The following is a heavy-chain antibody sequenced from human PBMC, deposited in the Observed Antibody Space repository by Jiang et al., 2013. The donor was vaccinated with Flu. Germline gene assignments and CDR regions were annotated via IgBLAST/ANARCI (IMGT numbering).Heavy chain of an antibody. CDR3: TRATAFGEFYFDS. V-gene: IGHV7-4-1*02. CDR2: INTDTGTP. Sequence: QSGSELKEPGASVKVSCEASGYPFSRYHVNWVRRAPGQGLEWMGWINTDTGTPMYAQGFTGRFVFSLDTSVSTAFLQISSLEAEDTAVYYCTRATAFGEFYFDSWGQGTLVTVSS. CDR1: GYPFSRYH. J-gene: IGHJ4*02. D-gene: IGHD3-10*01.